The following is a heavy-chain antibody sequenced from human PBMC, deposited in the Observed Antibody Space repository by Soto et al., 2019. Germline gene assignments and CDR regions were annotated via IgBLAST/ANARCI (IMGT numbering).Heavy chain of an antibody. Sequence: GSLRLSCAASGSTFSSYWMSWVRQAPGKGLEWVANIKQDGSEKYYVDSVKGRCTISRDNAKNSLYLQMNSLRAEDTAVYYCARGYDFWSGYTAFDYWGQGILVTVSS. D-gene: IGHD3-3*01. J-gene: IGHJ4*02. CDR3: ARGYDFWSGYTAFDY. CDR1: GSTFSSYW. CDR2: IKQDGSEK. V-gene: IGHV3-7*01.